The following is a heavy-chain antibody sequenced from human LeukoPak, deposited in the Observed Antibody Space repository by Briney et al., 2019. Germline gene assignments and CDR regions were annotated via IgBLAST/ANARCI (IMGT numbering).Heavy chain of an antibody. CDR1: GFIFRSYW. CDR2: IKQDGSEK. J-gene: IGHJ4*02. Sequence: GGSLRLSCAPSGFIFRSYWMSWVRQASGKGLQWVANIKQDGSEKYYVDFVKGRFTISRDNAKNSLYLQMNSLRAEDTAVYYCAGQLQEGFDYWGQGTLVTVSS. CDR3: AGQLQEGFDY. V-gene: IGHV3-7*03. D-gene: IGHD2-2*01.